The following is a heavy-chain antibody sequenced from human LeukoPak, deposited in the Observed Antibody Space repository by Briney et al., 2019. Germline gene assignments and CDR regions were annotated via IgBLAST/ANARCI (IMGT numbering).Heavy chain of an antibody. CDR3: AKGLPILRKDAFDI. Sequence: GGSLRLSCAASGFTFPVYAMSWVRQTPGKGLEWVAAMSTSGGSTYYADSVKGRFTISRDNSKNTLYLQMNSLRAEDTAVYYCAKGLPILRKDAFDIWGQGTMVTVSS. J-gene: IGHJ3*02. V-gene: IGHV3-23*01. D-gene: IGHD3-3*01. CDR1: GFTFPVYA. CDR2: MSTSGGST.